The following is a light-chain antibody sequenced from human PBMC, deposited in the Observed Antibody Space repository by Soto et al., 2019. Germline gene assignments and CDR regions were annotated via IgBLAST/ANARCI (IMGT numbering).Light chain of an antibody. J-gene: IGKJ4*01. CDR3: HQYGSSPLT. CDR2: GGS. V-gene: IGKV3-20*01. Sequence: EIVLTQSPGTLSVSPGERATLSCRASQSIRSSSLAWYQQKPGQAPRLLIYGGSSRATGIPDRFSGGGSGTDLSLTISRLETEDFSVYYCHQYGSSPLTFGGGTKVDIK. CDR1: QSIRSSS.